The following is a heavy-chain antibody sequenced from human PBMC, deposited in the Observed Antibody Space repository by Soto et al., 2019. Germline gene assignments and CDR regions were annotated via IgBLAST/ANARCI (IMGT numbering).Heavy chain of an antibody. Sequence: SETLSLTCTVSGGSISSGGYYWSWIRQHPGKGLEWIGYIYYSGSTYYNPSLKSRVTISVDTSKNQFSLKLSSVTAADTAVYYCARDQSEDIAYCGGDCYQGVDYYGMDVWGQGTTVTVSS. V-gene: IGHV4-31*03. D-gene: IGHD2-21*02. CDR2: IYYSGST. CDR1: GGSISSGGYY. J-gene: IGHJ6*02. CDR3: ARDQSEDIAYCGGDCYQGVDYYGMDV.